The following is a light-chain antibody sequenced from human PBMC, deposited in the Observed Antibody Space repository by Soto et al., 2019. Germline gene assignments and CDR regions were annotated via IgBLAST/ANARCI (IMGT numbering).Light chain of an antibody. CDR2: GAS. CDR1: PSAYNN. J-gene: IGKJ3*01. CDR3: QQYNNWPPVT. V-gene: IGKV3-15*01. Sequence: EIVMTQSPATLSVSPGERATLSCRAGPSAYNNFAWYQQKPGQAPRLLIYGASTRATGIPARFSGSGSGTEFTLTISSLQSEDCAVYYCQQYNNWPPVTFGPGTKVDI.